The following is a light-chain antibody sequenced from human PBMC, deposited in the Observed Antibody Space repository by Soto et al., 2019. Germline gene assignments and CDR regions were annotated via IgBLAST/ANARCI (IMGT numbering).Light chain of an antibody. CDR1: QSISSW. V-gene: IGKV1-5*03. CDR2: KAS. J-gene: IGKJ1*01. CDR3: QQYNSYWT. Sequence: DIQMTQSPSTLSASVGDRVTITCRASQSISSWLAWYQQKPGKAPKLLIYKASTLKSGVPSRFSGSGSGTEFTFTNSKLQAYDFATYYCQQYNSYWTFGQGTKVEIK.